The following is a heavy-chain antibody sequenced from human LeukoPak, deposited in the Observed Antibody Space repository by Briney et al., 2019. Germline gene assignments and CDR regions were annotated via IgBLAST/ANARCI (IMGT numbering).Heavy chain of an antibody. D-gene: IGHD4-17*01. V-gene: IGHV3-33*01. Sequence: GGSLRLSCAASGFIFSNYGMHWVRQAPGKGLEWVAVMWYDESKEYSGDSVKGRFTISRDKSKNTLYLQMNSLRAEDTAVYYCARAVYGFDAFDIWGQGTMVTVSS. CDR2: MWYDESKE. CDR3: ARAVYGFDAFDI. CDR1: GFIFSNYG. J-gene: IGHJ3*02.